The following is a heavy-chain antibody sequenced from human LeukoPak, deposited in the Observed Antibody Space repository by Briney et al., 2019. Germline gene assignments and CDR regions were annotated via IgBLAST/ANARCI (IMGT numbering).Heavy chain of an antibody. Sequence: SETLSLTCTVSGGSISSGGYYWSWIRQHPGKGLEWIGYIYYSGSTYYNPSLKSRVTISVDTSKNQFSLKLSSVTAADTVVYYCARDLSVISAKGSAFDIWGQGTMVTVSS. J-gene: IGHJ3*02. CDR2: IYYSGST. V-gene: IGHV4-31*03. CDR3: ARDLSVISAKGSAFDI. CDR1: GGSISSGGYY. D-gene: IGHD4-11*01.